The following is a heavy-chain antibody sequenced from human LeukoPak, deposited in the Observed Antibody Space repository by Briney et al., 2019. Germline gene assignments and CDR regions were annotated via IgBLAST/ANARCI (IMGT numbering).Heavy chain of an antibody. V-gene: IGHV4-59*13. CDR3: ARGLTVWFGELSHFDY. Sequence: SETLSLTCTVSGGSISSYYWSWIRQPPGKGLEWIGYIYYSGSTNYNPSLKSRVTISVDTSKNQFSLKLSSVTAADTAVYYCARGLTVWFGELSHFDYWGQGTLVTVSS. CDR1: GGSISSYY. D-gene: IGHD3-10*01. J-gene: IGHJ4*02. CDR2: IYYSGST.